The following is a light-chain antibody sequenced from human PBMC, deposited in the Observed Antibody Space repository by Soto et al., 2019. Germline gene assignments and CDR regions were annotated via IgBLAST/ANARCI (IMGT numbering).Light chain of an antibody. CDR3: SSYTSSSLYV. CDR2: EVS. CDR1: SSDVGGYNY. V-gene: IGLV2-14*01. Sequence: ALTQPASVSGSPGQSITISCTGTSSDVGGYNYVSWYQQHPGKAPKLMIYEVSNRPSGVSNRSSGSKSGNTASLTISGLQAEDEADYYCSSYTSSSLYVFGTGTKVTVL. J-gene: IGLJ1*01.